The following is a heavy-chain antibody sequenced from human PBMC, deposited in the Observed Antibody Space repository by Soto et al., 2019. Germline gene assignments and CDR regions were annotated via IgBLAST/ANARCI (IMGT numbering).Heavy chain of an antibody. CDR3: ARDPSGGGGYGMDV. CDR1: GFTFSSYG. CDR2: IWYDRSNK. D-gene: IGHD2-15*01. Sequence: QVQLVESGGGVVQPGRSLRLSCAASGFTFSSYGMHWVRQAPGKGLEWVAVIWYDRSNKYYADSVKGRFTISRDNSKNTLYLQMNSLRAEDTAVYYCARDPSGGGGYGMDVWGQGTTVTVSS. J-gene: IGHJ6*02. V-gene: IGHV3-33*01.